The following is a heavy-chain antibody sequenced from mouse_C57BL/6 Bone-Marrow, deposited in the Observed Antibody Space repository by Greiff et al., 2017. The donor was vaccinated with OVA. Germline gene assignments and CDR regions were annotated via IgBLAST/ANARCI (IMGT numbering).Heavy chain of an antibody. D-gene: IGHD1-1*01. CDR2: IDPSDSYT. V-gene: IGHV1-69*01. Sequence: QVQLQQPGAELVMPGASVKLSCKASGYTFTSYWMHWVKQRPGQGLEWIGEIDPSDSYTNYNQKFKGKSTLTVDKSSSTAYMQLSSLTSEDSAVYYCARGEKNYGSSLYYFDYWGQGTTLTVSS. CDR1: GYTFTSYW. CDR3: ARGEKNYGSSLYYFDY. J-gene: IGHJ2*01.